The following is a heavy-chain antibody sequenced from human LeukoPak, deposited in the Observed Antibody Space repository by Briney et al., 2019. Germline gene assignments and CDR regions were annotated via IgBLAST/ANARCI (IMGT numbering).Heavy chain of an antibody. D-gene: IGHD3-10*01. J-gene: IGHJ4*02. CDR1: GFTFSNAW. CDR2: IKTKTDGGTT. V-gene: IGHV3-15*01. CDR3: TTGGLWYSGRVF. Sequence: GGSLRLSCAASGFTFSNAWMSLVRQAPGKGLEWVGRIKTKTDGGTTAFAAPVKGRFTMSRDDSKNTLYLQMNSLKTEDTAMYYCTTGGLWYSGRVFWGQGTLVTVS.